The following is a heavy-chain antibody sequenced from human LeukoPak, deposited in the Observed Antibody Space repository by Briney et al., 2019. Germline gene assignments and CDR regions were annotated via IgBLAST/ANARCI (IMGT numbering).Heavy chain of an antibody. CDR2: INHSGST. D-gene: IGHD6-19*01. CDR1: GFSVSSGYY. CDR3: ARRMAGATTDAFDI. V-gene: IGHV4-38-2*01. J-gene: IGHJ3*02. Sequence: SETLSLTCAVSGFSVSSGYYWGWIRQPPGKGLEWIGTINHSGSTFYNPSLKSRVTTSVDTSKNQFSLRLSSVTAADTAVYYRARRMAGATTDAFDIWGQGTMVTVSS.